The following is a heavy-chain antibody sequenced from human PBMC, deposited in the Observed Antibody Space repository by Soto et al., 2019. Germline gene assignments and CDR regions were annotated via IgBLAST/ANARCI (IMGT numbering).Heavy chain of an antibody. CDR1: GFTFSIHE. V-gene: IGHV3-48*03. D-gene: IGHD6-19*01. CDR2: ISSIGVAT. Sequence: GGSLRLSCAASGFTFSIHEMNWVRQAPGKGLEWVSYISSIGVATYYADSVKGRFTISRDIAKNSLYLQMNSLRAEDTAVYYCAREGRVGGIDYWGQGTPVTVSS. J-gene: IGHJ4*02. CDR3: AREGRVGGIDY.